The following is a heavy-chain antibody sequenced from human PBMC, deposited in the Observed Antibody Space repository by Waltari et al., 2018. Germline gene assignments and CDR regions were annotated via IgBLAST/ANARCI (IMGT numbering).Heavy chain of an antibody. Sequence: QVQLQESGPGLVKPSETLSLTCAVSGYSISSGYYWSWIRQPPGEGLEWIGCMHHSGTPYYTPSLKSRVTISVDTSKNQFSLKLSSVTAADTAVYYCARRVSTGWQYNYFDYWGQGTPVTVSS. V-gene: IGHV4-38-2*01. CDR3: ARRVSTGWQYNYFDY. CDR2: MHHSGTP. J-gene: IGHJ4*02. CDR1: GYSISSGYY. D-gene: IGHD6-25*01.